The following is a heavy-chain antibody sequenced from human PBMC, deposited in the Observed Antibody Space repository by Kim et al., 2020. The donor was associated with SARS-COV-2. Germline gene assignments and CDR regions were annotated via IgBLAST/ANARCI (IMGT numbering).Heavy chain of an antibody. J-gene: IGHJ4*02. D-gene: IGHD3-22*01. CDR3: AKMFYYDSSGNFDY. V-gene: IGHV3-30*02. Sequence: ADSVKGRFTISRDNSKNTLYLQMNSLRAEDTAVYYCAKMFYYDSSGNFDYWGQGTLVTVSS.